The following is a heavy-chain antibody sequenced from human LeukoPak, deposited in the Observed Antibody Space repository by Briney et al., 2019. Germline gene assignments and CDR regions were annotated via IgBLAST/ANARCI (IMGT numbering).Heavy chain of an antibody. CDR2: ISYDGSNK. CDR3: AKDRHFDY. V-gene: IGHV3-30*18. Sequence: GGSLRLSCAASGFTFSSYGMHWVRQAPGKGLEWVAVISYDGSNKYYADSVKGRFTISRDNSKNTLYLQMNSLRAEDTAVYYCAKDRHFDYWGQGTLVTVSS. CDR1: GFTFSSYG. J-gene: IGHJ4*02.